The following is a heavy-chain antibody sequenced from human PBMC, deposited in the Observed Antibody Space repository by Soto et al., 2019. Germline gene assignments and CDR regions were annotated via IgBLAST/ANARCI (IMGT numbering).Heavy chain of an antibody. Sequence: EVQLVESGGGLVQPGGSLGFSLAASGFPFGNYWMSWVRQAPGKGREWVANIKQDGTEKNYVDSVRGRFTISRDNAKNSLDLQMNSLTAEDTAVYYCASVAIWGQGTLVTVSS. D-gene: IGHD5-12*01. CDR3: ASVAI. CDR1: GFPFGNYW. V-gene: IGHV3-7*01. J-gene: IGHJ4*02. CDR2: IKQDGTEK.